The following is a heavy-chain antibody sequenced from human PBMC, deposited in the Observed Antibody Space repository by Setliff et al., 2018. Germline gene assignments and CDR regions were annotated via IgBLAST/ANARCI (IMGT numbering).Heavy chain of an antibody. V-gene: IGHV3-11*04. Sequence: GGSLRLSCAASGFTFSDYYMSWIRQPPGKGLEWVSYISNSGSTIYYAASVKGRFTISRDNAKNSLYLQMNSLRAEDTAVYYCARDTMVRGVIIPGMDYWGQGTLVTVSS. CDR2: ISNSGSTI. D-gene: IGHD3-10*01. CDR3: ARDTMVRGVIIPGMDY. CDR1: GFTFSDYY. J-gene: IGHJ4*02.